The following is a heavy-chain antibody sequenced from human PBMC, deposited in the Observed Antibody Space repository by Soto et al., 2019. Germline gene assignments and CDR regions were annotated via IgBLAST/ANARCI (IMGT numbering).Heavy chain of an antibody. CDR2: SRNKANSYTT. J-gene: IGHJ4*02. V-gene: IGHV3-72*01. D-gene: IGHD3-10*01. CDR1: GFTCSDHY. CDR3: ASASFGELQYFDY. Sequence: EVQLVESGGGLVQPGGSLRLSCAASGFTCSDHYMELVRQAPGKGLEWVGRSRNKANSYTTEYGASVKGRFTISRDDSKNSLSLQMISLKTEDTAVYYCASASFGELQYFDYCGQGTLVTVSS.